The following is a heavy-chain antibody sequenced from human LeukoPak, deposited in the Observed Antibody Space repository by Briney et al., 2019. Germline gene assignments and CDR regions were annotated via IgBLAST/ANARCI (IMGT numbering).Heavy chain of an antibody. V-gene: IGHV3-23*01. CDR1: GFTFSSYA. CDR2: ISGSGGST. Sequence: GGSLRLSCAASGFTFSSYAMSWARQAPGKGLEWVSAISGSGGSTYYADSVKGRFTISRDNSKNTLYLQMNSLRAEDTAVYYCAKDRQGRDTSVSGDYWGQGTLVTVSS. CDR3: AKDRQGRDTSVSGDY. D-gene: IGHD1-14*01. J-gene: IGHJ4*02.